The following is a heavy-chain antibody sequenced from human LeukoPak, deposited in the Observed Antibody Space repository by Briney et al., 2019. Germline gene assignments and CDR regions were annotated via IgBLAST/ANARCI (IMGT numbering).Heavy chain of an antibody. V-gene: IGHV4-59*01. J-gene: IGHJ3*02. CDR3: GNVVALDASVDI. Sequence: PSETLSLTCTLSGGSIHSYNWRWIRQPPGKGLEWIGYIYYSASTNYNPSLKSRVTIAVDTSKNQFSLKLRSVTAAVIAVRDSGNVVALDASVDIWGQGTMVTVSS. D-gene: IGHD1-1*01. CDR2: IYYSAST. CDR1: GGSIHSYN.